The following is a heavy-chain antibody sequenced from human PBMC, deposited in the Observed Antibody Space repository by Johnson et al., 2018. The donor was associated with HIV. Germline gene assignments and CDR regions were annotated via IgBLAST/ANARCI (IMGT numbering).Heavy chain of an antibody. CDR3: ARDLGSSGYDAFDI. Sequence: VQLVESGGGLVQPGGSLRLSCAASGFTFSSYWMSWVRQAPGKGLEWVANIKQDGSEKYYVDSVKGRFPISRDNAKNSLYLQMNSLRAEDTAVYYCARDLGSSGYDAFDIWGQGTMVTVSS. J-gene: IGHJ3*02. CDR2: IKQDGSEK. V-gene: IGHV3-7*01. D-gene: IGHD3-22*01. CDR1: GFTFSSYW.